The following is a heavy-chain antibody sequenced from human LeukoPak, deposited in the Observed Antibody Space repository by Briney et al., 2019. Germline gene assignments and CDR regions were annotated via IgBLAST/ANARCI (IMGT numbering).Heavy chain of an antibody. Sequence: GGSLRLSCAASGFTFSDYYMSWIRQAPGKGLEWVSYISNSGSTRYYADSVKGRFTISRDNAKNSLFLQMNSLRAEDTAVYYCAREGIDMATITYEPDLYYFDYWGQGTLVTVSS. V-gene: IGHV3-11*01. CDR2: ISNSGSTR. CDR3: AREGIDMATITYEPDLYYFDY. D-gene: IGHD5-24*01. CDR1: GFTFSDYY. J-gene: IGHJ4*02.